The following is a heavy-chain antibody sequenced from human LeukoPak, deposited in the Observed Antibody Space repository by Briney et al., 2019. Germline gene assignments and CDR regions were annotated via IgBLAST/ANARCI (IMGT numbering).Heavy chain of an antibody. V-gene: IGHV3-15*01. J-gene: IGHJ4*02. CDR2: IRSKTDGGTT. CDR1: GFTLKNAW. Sequence: GGSLRLSCVASGFTLKNAWMSWVRQAPGKGLEWVGRIRSKTDGGTTDYAAPVKGRFTISRDDTKNTLYLQMNSLKTEDTAVYYCTTGTEQQWLSLDYWGQGTLVTVSS. CDR3: TTGTEQQWLSLDY. D-gene: IGHD6-19*01.